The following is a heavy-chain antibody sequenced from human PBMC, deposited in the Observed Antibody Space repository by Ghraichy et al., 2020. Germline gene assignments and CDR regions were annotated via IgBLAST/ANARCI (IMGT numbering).Heavy chain of an antibody. J-gene: IGHJ4*02. V-gene: IGHV3-23*01. CDR1: GFTYSSYA. D-gene: IGHD3-22*01. CDR3: ATYYYESSGHYAFDY. Sequence: GESLNISCAASGFTYSSYAMSWVRQAPEKGLEWVADISVSGGTTHYADSVKGRFTISRDNRGNTLYLQMNTLRVEDTAVYYCATYYYESSGHYAFDYWGQGILVTVSS. CDR2: ISVSGGTT.